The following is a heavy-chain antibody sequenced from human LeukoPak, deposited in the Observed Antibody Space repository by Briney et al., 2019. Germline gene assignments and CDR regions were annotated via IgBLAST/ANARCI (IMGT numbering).Heavy chain of an antibody. J-gene: IGHJ4*02. V-gene: IGHV4-34*01. Sequence: KPSETLSLTCAVYGGSFSGYYWSWIRQPPGKGLEWIGEINHSGSTNYNPSLKSRVTISVDTFKNQFSLKLSSVTAADTAVYYCARDGQWLAIDYWGQGTLVTVSS. CDR3: ARDGQWLAIDY. CDR1: GGSFSGYY. D-gene: IGHD6-19*01. CDR2: INHSGST.